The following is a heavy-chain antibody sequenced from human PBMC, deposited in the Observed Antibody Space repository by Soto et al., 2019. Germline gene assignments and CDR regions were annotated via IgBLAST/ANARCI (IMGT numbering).Heavy chain of an antibody. J-gene: IGHJ6*02. D-gene: IGHD2-15*01. CDR3: ASAPDCSGGSCYYYYYGMDV. CDR2: IYYSGST. V-gene: IGHV4-59*01. Sequence: SETLSLTCTVSGGSISSYYWSWIRQPPGKGLEWIGYIYYSGSTNYNPSLKSRVTIPVDTSKNQFSLKLSSVTAADTAVYYCASAPDCSGGSCYYYYYGMDVWGQGTTVTVSS. CDR1: GGSISSYY.